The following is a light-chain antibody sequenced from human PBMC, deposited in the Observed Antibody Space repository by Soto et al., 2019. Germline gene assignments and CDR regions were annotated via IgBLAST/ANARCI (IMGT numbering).Light chain of an antibody. Sequence: DIQMTQSPSSLSASVGDRVTITCRASQGFSTYLVWYQQRQGRAPKLLIYDASSLLSGVPSRFSGSGSGTDFTLTISSLQPEDFATYYCQQSYRTPYTFGQGTKLETK. CDR1: QGFSTY. J-gene: IGKJ2*01. V-gene: IGKV1-39*01. CDR3: QQSYRTPYT. CDR2: DAS.